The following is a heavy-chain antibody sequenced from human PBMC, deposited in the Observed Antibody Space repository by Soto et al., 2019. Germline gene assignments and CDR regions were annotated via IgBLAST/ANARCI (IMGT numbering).Heavy chain of an antibody. CDR2: IQYHGINK. Sequence: QPGGSLRLSCAASGFTFSTYGMHWVRQAPGKGLEWVAFIQYHGINKDYADSVKGRFTISRDNSRNTLYLQMNSLRAEDTAVYYCARGLDYDSSGYYLDFWGQGALVTV. CDR3: ARGLDYDSSGYYLDF. D-gene: IGHD3-22*01. J-gene: IGHJ4*02. CDR1: GFTFSTYG. V-gene: IGHV3-30*02.